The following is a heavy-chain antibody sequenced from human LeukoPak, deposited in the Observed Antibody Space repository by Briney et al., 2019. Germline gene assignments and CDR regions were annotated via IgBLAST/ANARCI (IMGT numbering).Heavy chain of an antibody. V-gene: IGHV4-59*01. CDR3: ARGSWYSHHGY. CDR2: IYYSGST. J-gene: IGHJ4*02. Sequence: PSETLSLTCTVSGGSISSYYWSWIRQPPGKGLEWIGYIYYSGSTNYNPSLKSRVTISVDTSKNRFSLKLSSVTAADTAVYYCARGSWYSHHGYWGQGTLVTVSS. CDR1: GGSISSYY. D-gene: IGHD2-15*01.